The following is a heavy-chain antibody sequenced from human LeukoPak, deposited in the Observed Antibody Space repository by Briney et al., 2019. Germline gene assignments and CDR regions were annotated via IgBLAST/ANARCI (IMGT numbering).Heavy chain of an antibody. CDR1: GYTFTSYG. J-gene: IGHJ5*02. Sequence: ASVKVSCKASGYTFTSYGISWVRQAPGQGLEWMGWISAYNGNTNYAQKLQGRVTMTTDTSTSTAYMELRSLRSDDTAVYYCARVYSSSKSYWFDPWGQGTLVTVSS. CDR3: ARVYSSSKSYWFDP. V-gene: IGHV1-18*01. CDR2: ISAYNGNT. D-gene: IGHD6-6*01.